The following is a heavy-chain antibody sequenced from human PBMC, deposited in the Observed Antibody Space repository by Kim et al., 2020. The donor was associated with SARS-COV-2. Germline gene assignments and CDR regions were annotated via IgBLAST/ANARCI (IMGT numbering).Heavy chain of an antibody. J-gene: IGHJ5*02. CDR2: IYYSGST. CDR1: GGSISSYY. Sequence: SETLSLTCTVSGGSISSYYWSWIRQPPGKGLEWIGYIYYSGSTNYNPSLKSRVTISVDTSKNQFSLKLSSVTAAVTAVYYCARGSSLTIFGVVGWFDPWG. D-gene: IGHD3-3*01. V-gene: IGHV4-59*01. CDR3: ARGSSLTIFGVVGWFDP.